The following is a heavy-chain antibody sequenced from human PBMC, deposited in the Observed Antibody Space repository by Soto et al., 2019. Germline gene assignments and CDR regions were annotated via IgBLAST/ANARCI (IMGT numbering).Heavy chain of an antibody. J-gene: IGHJ6*02. CDR1: GGTFSSYA. D-gene: IGHD4-17*01. Sequence: SVKVSCKASGGTFSSYAISWVRQAPGQGLEWMGGIIPIFGTANYAQKFQGRVTITADESTSTAYMELSSLRSEDTAVYYCARGIGRSEGTTVTTYYYYYGMDVWGQGTTVTVSS. V-gene: IGHV1-69*13. CDR3: ARGIGRSEGTTVTTYYYYYGMDV. CDR2: IIPIFGTA.